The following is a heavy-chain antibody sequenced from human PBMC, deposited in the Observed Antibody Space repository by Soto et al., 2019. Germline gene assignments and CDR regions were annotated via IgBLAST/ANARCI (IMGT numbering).Heavy chain of an antibody. CDR1: GGTFSSYA. D-gene: IGHD2-21*01. CDR3: ASCPGPVVGTDGGRGPYYYYYGMDV. V-gene: IGHV1-69*06. J-gene: IGHJ6*02. Sequence: QVQLVQSGAEVKKPGSSVKVSCKASGGTFSSYAISWVRQAPGQGLEWMGGIIPIFGTANYAQKFQGRVTITADKSTSTAYMELGSLRSEDTAVYYCASCPGPVVGTDGGRGPYYYYYGMDVWGQGTTVTVSS. CDR2: IIPIFGTA.